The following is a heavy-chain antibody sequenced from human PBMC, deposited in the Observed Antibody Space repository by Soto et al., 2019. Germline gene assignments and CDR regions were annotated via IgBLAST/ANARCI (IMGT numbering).Heavy chain of an antibody. Sequence: PGESLKISCKGSGYSFTSYWIGWVRQMPGKGLEWMGIIYPGDSDTRYSPSFQGQVTISADKSISTAYLQWSSLKASDTAMYYCARGGICYDRTIFYYGMDVWGQGTTVTVSS. D-gene: IGHD3-22*01. CDR3: ARGGICYDRTIFYYGMDV. V-gene: IGHV5-51*01. CDR2: IYPGDSDT. J-gene: IGHJ6*02. CDR1: GYSFTSYW.